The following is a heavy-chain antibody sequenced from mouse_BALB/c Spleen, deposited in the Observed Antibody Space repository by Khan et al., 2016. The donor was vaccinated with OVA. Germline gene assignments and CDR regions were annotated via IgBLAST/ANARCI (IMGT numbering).Heavy chain of an antibody. CDR2: LWSDGST. D-gene: IGHD2-10*01. CDR1: GFSLTNYG. V-gene: IGHV2-6-1*01. CDR3: ARQPYYHYNIRDY. Sequence: QVQLKQSGPGLVAPSQSLSITCTISGFSLTNYGVHWVRQPPGNGLEWLVVLWSDGSTTYNSALKSRLTGDKDNSKSQVFLKMNRLQTEDTAMYFCARQPYYHYNIRDYWGQGTSVTVSS. J-gene: IGHJ4*01.